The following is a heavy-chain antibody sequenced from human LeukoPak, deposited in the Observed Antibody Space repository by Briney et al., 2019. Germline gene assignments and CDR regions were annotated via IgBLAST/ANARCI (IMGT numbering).Heavy chain of an antibody. Sequence: SKTLSLTCAASGGSFSGYYWSWIRQPPGKGLEWIGSIYYSGSTFYNPSLKSRVTISVDTSKNQFSLKLSSVTAADTAVYYCARHAGSSYCSGGSCYPGGYNWFDPWGQGTLVTVSS. CDR2: IYYSGST. CDR1: GGSFSGYY. J-gene: IGHJ5*02. CDR3: ARHAGSSYCSGGSCYPGGYNWFDP. V-gene: IGHV4-39*01. D-gene: IGHD2-15*01.